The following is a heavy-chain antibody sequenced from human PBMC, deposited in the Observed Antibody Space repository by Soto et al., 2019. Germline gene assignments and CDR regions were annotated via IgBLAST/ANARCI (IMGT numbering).Heavy chain of an antibody. V-gene: IGHV3-72*01. CDR3: ARLGVGATKDFEY. CDR2: SRNKANSYTT. D-gene: IGHD1-26*01. Sequence: EVQLVESGGGLVQPGGSLRLSCGASGFTFSDHYMDWVRQAPGKGLEWVGRSRNKANSYTTEYAASVKGRFTISRDDSKNSLYLQMNSLKTEDTAMYYCARLGVGATKDFEYWGQGTLDTVSS. CDR1: GFTFSDHY. J-gene: IGHJ4*02.